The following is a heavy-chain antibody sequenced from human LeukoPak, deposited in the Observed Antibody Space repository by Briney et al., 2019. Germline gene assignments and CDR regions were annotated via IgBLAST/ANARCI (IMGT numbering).Heavy chain of an antibody. V-gene: IGHV3-9*01. Sequence: PGGSLRLSCAASGFTFDDYAMHWVRQAPGKGLEWVSGISWNSGSIGYADSVKGRFTISRDNAKNSLYLQMNSLRAEDTALYYCAKLSGSSWYTPLFDYWGQGTLVTVSS. CDR1: GFTFDDYA. D-gene: IGHD6-13*01. CDR2: ISWNSGSI. CDR3: AKLSGSSWYTPLFDY. J-gene: IGHJ4*02.